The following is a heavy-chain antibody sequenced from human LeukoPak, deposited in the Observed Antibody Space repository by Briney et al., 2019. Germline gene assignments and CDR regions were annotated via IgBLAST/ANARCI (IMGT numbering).Heavy chain of an antibody. V-gene: IGHV3-23*01. CDR1: GFTFSSYA. Sequence: GGSLRLSCAASGFTFSSYAMSWVRQAPGKGGEWVSAISGSGGSTYYADSVKGRFTISRDNSKNTLYLQMNSLRAEDTAVYYCAKDRDSIAVAGSHDYWGQGTLVTVSS. J-gene: IGHJ4*02. CDR2: ISGSGGST. D-gene: IGHD6-19*01. CDR3: AKDRDSIAVAGSHDY.